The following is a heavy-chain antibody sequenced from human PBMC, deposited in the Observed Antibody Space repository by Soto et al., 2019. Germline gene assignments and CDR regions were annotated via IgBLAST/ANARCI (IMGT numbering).Heavy chain of an antibody. CDR1: GFTFSSYA. V-gene: IGHV3-30-3*02. CDR2: ISYDGSNK. Sequence: PGGSLRLSCAASGFTFSSYAMHWVRQAPGKGLEWVAVISYDGSNKYYADSVKGRFTISRDNSKNTLYLQMNSLRAEDTAVYYCAKKSSGTYPFDYWGQGTLVTVSS. J-gene: IGHJ4*02. D-gene: IGHD1-26*01. CDR3: AKKSSGTYPFDY.